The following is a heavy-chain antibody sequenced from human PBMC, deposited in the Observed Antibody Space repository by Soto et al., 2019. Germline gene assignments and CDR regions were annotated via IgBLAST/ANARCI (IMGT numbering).Heavy chain of an antibody. CDR3: ARDWTSSHFDC. CDR2: TYYRSKWYN. V-gene: IGHV6-1*01. J-gene: IGHJ4*02. D-gene: IGHD2-2*01. Sequence: SQTLSLTCAISGDSVSSNSAAWNWISQSPSSGLEWLGRTYYRSKWYNDYGVSVKSQITIEPDTSKNQFSLQLNSVTPEDTAVYYCARDWTSSHFDCWGQGTLVTVSS. CDR1: GDSVSSNSAA.